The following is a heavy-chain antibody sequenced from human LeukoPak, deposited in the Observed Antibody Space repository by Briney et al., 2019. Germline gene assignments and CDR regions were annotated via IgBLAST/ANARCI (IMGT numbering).Heavy chain of an antibody. CDR2: INQDGSEK. CDR1: GFTFSSYW. Sequence: PGGSLRLSCAASGFTFSSYWMSWVRQAPGKGLEWVANINQDGSEKYYADSVKGRFTISRDNAKNSLYLQMNSLRAEDTAVYYCARPGGSGSYMYVYYYYYYMDVWGKGTTVTISS. CDR3: ARPGGSGSYMYVYYYYYYMDV. D-gene: IGHD3-10*01. J-gene: IGHJ6*03. V-gene: IGHV3-7*01.